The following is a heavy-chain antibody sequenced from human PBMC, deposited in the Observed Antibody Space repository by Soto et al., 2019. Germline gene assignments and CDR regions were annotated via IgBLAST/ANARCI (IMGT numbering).Heavy chain of an antibody. CDR3: ASSYCGGDCSVFYYYYGMDV. V-gene: IGHV1-18*01. CDR1: GYTFTSYG. D-gene: IGHD2-21*02. J-gene: IGHJ6*02. CDR2: ISAYNGNT. Sequence: QVQLVQSGAEVKKPGASVKVSCKASGYTFTSYGISWVRQAPGQGIEWMGWISAYNGNTNYAQKLQGRVTMTTDTSTSTAYMGLRSLRSDDTAVYYCASSYCGGDCSVFYYYYGMDVWGQGTTVTVSS.